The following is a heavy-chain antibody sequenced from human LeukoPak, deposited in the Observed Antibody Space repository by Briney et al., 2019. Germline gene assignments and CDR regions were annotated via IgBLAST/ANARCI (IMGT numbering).Heavy chain of an antibody. CDR3: ARCRDGYNPLENYYHYYYMDV. V-gene: IGHV1-2*02. CDR2: NNPKSGGT. CDR1: GYTFTGYY. D-gene: IGHD5-24*01. J-gene: IGHJ6*03. Sequence: ASVKVSCKASGYTFTGYYMHWVRQAPGQGLEWMGWNNPKSGGTNYAQKFQGRVTMTRDTSISTAYMELSRLRSDDTAVYYCARCRDGYNPLENYYHYYYMDVWGKGTTVTVSS.